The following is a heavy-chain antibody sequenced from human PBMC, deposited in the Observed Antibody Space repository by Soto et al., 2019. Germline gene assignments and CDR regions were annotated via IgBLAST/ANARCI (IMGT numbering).Heavy chain of an antibody. CDR3: ARSIRDSSGHHNFDY. Sequence: EVQLVQSGGGLVQPGGSLRLSFAASGFTVSDYYMDWVRQAPGKGLEWVGRIRDKISSSTTQYAASLKGRVTISRDESKNSLYLQLNSLETEDTAIYYCARSIRDSSGHHNFDYWGQGTLVTVSS. CDR2: IRDKISSSTT. V-gene: IGHV3-72*01. J-gene: IGHJ4*02. D-gene: IGHD3-22*01. CDR1: GFTVSDYY.